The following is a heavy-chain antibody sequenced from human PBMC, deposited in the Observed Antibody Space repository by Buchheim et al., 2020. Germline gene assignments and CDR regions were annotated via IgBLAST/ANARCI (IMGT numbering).Heavy chain of an antibody. D-gene: IGHD6-6*01. CDR3: ADVHVNV. V-gene: IGHV3-74*01. CDR1: GLYFSSHW. Sequence: QLVESGGGLVQPGGSLRLSCAASGLYFSSHWMHWVRQAPGEGLVWVARISGAGTPTYYPDSVKARFPISNDNAEKALFLKMSSRTVDDTAVYFCADVHVNVGGQGT. J-gene: IGHJ4*02. CDR2: ISGAGTPT.